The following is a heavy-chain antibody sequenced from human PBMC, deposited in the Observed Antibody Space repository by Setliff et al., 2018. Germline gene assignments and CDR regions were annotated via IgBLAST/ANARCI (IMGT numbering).Heavy chain of an antibody. CDR3: ARASRFGTIRYRGDYYMDV. CDR1: GYTFTTYA. D-gene: IGHD3-10*01. Sequence: ASVKVSCKASGYTFTTYAISWMRQAPGQGLEYMGWVNTNTGNPSYAQGFTGRFVFSLDTSVSTAYLQISSLKAEDTAVYYCARASRFGTIRYRGDYYMDVWGKGTAVTVSS. J-gene: IGHJ6*03. CDR2: VNTNTGNP. V-gene: IGHV7-4-1*02.